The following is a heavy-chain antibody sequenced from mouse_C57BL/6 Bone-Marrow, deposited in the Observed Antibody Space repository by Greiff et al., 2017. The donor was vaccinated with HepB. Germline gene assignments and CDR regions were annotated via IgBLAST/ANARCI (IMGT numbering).Heavy chain of an antibody. V-gene: IGHV5-4*01. CDR1: GFTFSSYA. CDR2: ISDVGGYT. CDR3: ARCEDWYFDV. Sequence: EVHLVESGGGLVKPGGSLKLSCAASGFTFSSYAMSWVRQTPEKGLEWVATISDVGGYTYYPDNVQGRFTISRDNAKNNLYLHMSHLKSEATAMYYCARCEDWYFDVGGTGTTVTVSS. J-gene: IGHJ1*03.